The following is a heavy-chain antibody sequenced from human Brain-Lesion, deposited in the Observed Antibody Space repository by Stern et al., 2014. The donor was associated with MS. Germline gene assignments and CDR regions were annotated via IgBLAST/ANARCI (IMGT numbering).Heavy chain of an antibody. CDR2: IFNSGST. V-gene: IGHV4-61*02. Sequence: VQLVESGPGLVKPSQTLSLSCTVSGGSISSGGYYWSWIRQPAGKGLEWIGRIFNSGSTSYNPPPKSRVTIQIDTSKNQFPLRLTPMTAADTAVYYCARGRVVPGFQYYATDVWGQGTTVIVSS. J-gene: IGHJ6*02. CDR3: ARGRVVPGFQYYATDV. CDR1: GGSISSGGYY. D-gene: IGHD2-2*01.